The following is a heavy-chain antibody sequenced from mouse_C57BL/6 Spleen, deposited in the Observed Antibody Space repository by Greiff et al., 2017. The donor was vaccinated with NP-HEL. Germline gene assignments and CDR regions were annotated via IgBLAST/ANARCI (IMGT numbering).Heavy chain of an antibody. Sequence: DVKLVESGGGLVKPGGSLKLSCAASGFTFSSYAMSWVRQTPEKRLEWVATISDGGSYTYYPDNVKGRFTISRDNAKNNLYLQMSHLKSEDTAMYYCARRGYYDFAYWGQGTLVTVSA. J-gene: IGHJ3*01. CDR3: ARRGYYDFAY. V-gene: IGHV5-4*03. CDR2: ISDGGSYT. D-gene: IGHD2-4*01. CDR1: GFTFSSYA.